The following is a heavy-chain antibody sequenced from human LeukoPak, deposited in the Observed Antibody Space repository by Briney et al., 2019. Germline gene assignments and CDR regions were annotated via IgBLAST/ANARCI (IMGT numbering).Heavy chain of an antibody. D-gene: IGHD2-2*01. CDR2: INPNSGGT. CDR3: ARGDVVVPAAVTFRGGEMD. Sequence: PGGSLRLSCAASGFTFTGYYMHWVRQAPGQGLEWMGWINPNSGGTNYAQKFQGRVTMTRDTSISTAYMELSRLRSDDTAVYYCARGDVVVPAAVTFRGGEMDWGQGTLVTVSS. V-gene: IGHV1-2*02. CDR1: GFTFTGYY. J-gene: IGHJ4*02.